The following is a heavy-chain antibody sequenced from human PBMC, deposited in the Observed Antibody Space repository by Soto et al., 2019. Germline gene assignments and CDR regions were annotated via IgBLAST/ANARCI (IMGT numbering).Heavy chain of an antibody. D-gene: IGHD6-13*01. CDR1: GGSICSYY. V-gene: IGHV4-30-4*01. CDR3: ARERPDGSRLDP. J-gene: IGHJ5*02. Sequence: SETLSLSFTVSGGSICSYYWGWIRQPPGKGLEWIGYIYYSGSTYYNPSLKSRVTISVDTSKNQFSLKLSSVTAADTAVYYCARERPDGSRLDPWGQGTLVTVSS. CDR2: IYYSGST.